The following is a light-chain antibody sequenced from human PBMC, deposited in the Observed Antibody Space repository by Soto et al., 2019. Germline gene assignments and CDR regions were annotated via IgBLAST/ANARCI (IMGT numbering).Light chain of an antibody. V-gene: IGLV2-23*01. CDR1: SSTVGGFNV. Sequence: QSALPHPASVSGSPGHSITISCTGTSSTVGGFNVVSWCQQHPGKAPKVIIYEGIKRPSGVSNRFSGSNSGSTASLTISGLQAEEEADYYCCSYVGATNYVFGTGTKVTAL. CDR3: CSYVGATNYV. J-gene: IGLJ1*01. CDR2: EGI.